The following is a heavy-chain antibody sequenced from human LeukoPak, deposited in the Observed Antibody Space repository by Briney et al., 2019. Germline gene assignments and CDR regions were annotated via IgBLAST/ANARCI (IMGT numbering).Heavy chain of an antibody. D-gene: IGHD3-22*01. V-gene: IGHV3-30*02. CDR2: IRYDGSNK. CDR1: GFNFSSYG. Sequence: GGSLRLSCAASGFNFSSYGMHWVRQAPGKGLEWVAFIRYDGSNKYYADSVKGRFTISRDNSKNTLYLQMNSLRAEDTAVYYCAKDLRSGYYYAYFYYYYMDVWGKGTTVTVSS. CDR3: AKDLRSGYYYAYFYYYYMDV. J-gene: IGHJ6*03.